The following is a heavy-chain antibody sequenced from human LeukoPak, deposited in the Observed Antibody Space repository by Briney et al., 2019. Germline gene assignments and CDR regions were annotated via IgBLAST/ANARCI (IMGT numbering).Heavy chain of an antibody. V-gene: IGHV3-21*04. CDR1: GFTFSSYS. CDR3: ARVVPPTDYGSGSYFWDPYYFDY. D-gene: IGHD3-10*01. Sequence: GGSLRLSCAASGFTFSSYSMNWVRQAPGKGLEWVSSISSSSSYIYYADSVKGRFTISRDNAKNSLYLQMNSLRAEDTAVYYCARVVPPTDYGSGSYFWDPYYFDYWGQGTLVTVSS. J-gene: IGHJ4*02. CDR2: ISSSSSYI.